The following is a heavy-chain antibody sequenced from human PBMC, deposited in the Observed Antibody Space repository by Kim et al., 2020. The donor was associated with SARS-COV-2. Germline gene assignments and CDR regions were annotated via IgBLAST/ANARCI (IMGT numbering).Heavy chain of an antibody. J-gene: IGHJ5*02. CDR3: GGGGRIAAPGWFDP. D-gene: IGHD6-13*01. Sequence: NPSRKSRVTISVDKSKNQFALKLSAVTAADTAVYYCGGGGRIAAPGWFDPWGQGTLVTVSS. V-gene: IGHV4-59*09.